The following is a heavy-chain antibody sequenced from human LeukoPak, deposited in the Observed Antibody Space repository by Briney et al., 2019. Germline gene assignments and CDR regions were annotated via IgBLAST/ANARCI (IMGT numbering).Heavy chain of an antibody. V-gene: IGHV4-39*07. D-gene: IGHD6-19*01. CDR2: ITYIGST. CDR3: AREFSTAWLGGSDS. Sequence: PSETLSLTCTVSGGSVSSSSHYCGWIRQPPGKGLEWIGSITYIGSTYYNPSLSSRVTISADTSKNQFSLKLTSVTAADTAVYYCAREFSTAWLGGSDSWGQGTLVTVSS. CDR1: GGSVSSSSHY. J-gene: IGHJ4*02.